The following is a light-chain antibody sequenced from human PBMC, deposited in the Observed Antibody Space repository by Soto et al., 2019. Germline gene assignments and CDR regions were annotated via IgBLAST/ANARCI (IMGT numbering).Light chain of an antibody. Sequence: QSVLTQPRSVSGSPGQSVTISCTGTSSDVDDYNYVSWYQQHPGKAPKLMIDDVSKRPSGVPDRFSGSKSGNTASLTISGLRAADEADYYCCSYAGSYTHYVFGTGTKLTVL. CDR2: DVS. CDR3: CSYAGSYTHYV. CDR1: SSDVDDYNY. V-gene: IGLV2-11*01. J-gene: IGLJ1*01.